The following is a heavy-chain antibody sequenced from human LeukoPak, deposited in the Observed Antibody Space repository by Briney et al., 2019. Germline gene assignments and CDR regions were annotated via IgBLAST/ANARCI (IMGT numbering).Heavy chain of an antibody. J-gene: IGHJ4*02. D-gene: IGHD4-17*01. Sequence: PGGSLRLSCAASGFSFSNYWMTWVRQAPGKGLEWVANIKQDGSEKYYVDSVKGRFTISRDNAKNSLYLQMNSLRAEDTAVYYCARGVYGDYTTFDYWGQGILVTVYS. CDR1: GFSFSNYW. CDR3: ARGVYGDYTTFDY. CDR2: IKQDGSEK. V-gene: IGHV3-7*01.